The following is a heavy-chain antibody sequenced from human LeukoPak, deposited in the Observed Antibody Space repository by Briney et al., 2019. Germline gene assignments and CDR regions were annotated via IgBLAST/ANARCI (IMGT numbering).Heavy chain of an antibody. J-gene: IGHJ4*02. D-gene: IGHD2-8*01. V-gene: IGHV4-4*02. CDR3: SRENGAFSPFGY. CDR1: GGSITSTNW. CDR2: VSLSGLT. Sequence: PSGTLSLTCGVSGGSITSTNWWSWVRQPPGQGLEWIGEVSLSGLTNYNPSLSSRIIMALDTSKNHLSLHLTSVTAADTAVYYCSRENGAFSPFGYWGQGYLVTVSS.